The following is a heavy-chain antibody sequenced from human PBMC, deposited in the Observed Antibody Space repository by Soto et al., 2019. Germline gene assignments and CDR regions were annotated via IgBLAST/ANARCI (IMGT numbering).Heavy chain of an antibody. J-gene: IGHJ4*02. CDR1: GFTFSTYS. CDR3: APNGGTGKLFEY. D-gene: IGHD1-1*01. Sequence: SGGSLRLSCAASGFTFSTYSINWVRQAPGKGLEWVSSISSRSTYIYYADSVKGRFTISRDNAKNSLYLQMNSLRVEDTAVYYCAPNGGTGKLFEYWGQGTMVTVSS. V-gene: IGHV3-21*01. CDR2: ISSRSTYI.